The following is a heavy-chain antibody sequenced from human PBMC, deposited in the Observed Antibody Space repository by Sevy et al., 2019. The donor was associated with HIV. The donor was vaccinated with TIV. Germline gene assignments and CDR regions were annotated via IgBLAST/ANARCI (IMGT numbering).Heavy chain of an antibody. J-gene: IGHJ4*02. V-gene: IGHV3-23*01. CDR1: GFTFSKYS. D-gene: IGHD2-8*01. CDR3: AREGCTKPHDY. CDR2: LSFGCGEI. Sequence: GGSLRLSCAASGFTFSKYSMSWVRQPPGKGLEWVSTLSFGCGEINYADSVKGRFTTSRDNSQSSVYLQMNNLRPEDTAVYYCAREGCTKPHDYWGQGTLVTVSS.